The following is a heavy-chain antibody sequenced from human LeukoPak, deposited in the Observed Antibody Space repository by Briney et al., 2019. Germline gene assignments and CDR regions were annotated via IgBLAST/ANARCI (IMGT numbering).Heavy chain of an antibody. J-gene: IGHJ4*02. D-gene: IGHD3-22*01. V-gene: IGHV3-30*04. CDR1: GFTFSSYA. CDR3: ARGLSYSDSSGYYYFDY. CDR2: ISYDGSNK. Sequence: HPGGSLRLSCAASGFTFSSYAMHWVRQAPGKGLEWVAVISYDGSNKYYADSVKGRFTISRDNSKNTLYLQMNSLIAEDTAVYYCARGLSYSDSSGYYYFDYWGPGTLVTVSS.